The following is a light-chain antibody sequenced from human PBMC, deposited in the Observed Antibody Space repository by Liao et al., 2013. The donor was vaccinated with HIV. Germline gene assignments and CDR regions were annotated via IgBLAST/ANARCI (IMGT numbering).Light chain of an antibody. CDR2: QNY. J-gene: IGLJ3*02. CDR3: QAWDSNSWV. Sequence: SYELTQPPSVSVSPGQTASIPCSGDKVGDRIVSWYQVKPGQSPEVIIYQNYQRPSGTPERFSGSNSGNTATLTISGTQTMDEAVYYCQAWDSNSWVFGGGTELTVL. V-gene: IGLV3-1*01. CDR1: KVGDRI.